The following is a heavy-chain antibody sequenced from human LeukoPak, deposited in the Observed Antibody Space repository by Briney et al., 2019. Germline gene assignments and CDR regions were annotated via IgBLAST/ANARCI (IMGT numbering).Heavy chain of an antibody. V-gene: IGHV3-23*01. CDR1: GFTFSSYA. CDR2: ISGSGGST. Sequence: VQPGGSLRLSCAASGFTFSSYAMSWVRQAPGKGLEWVSAISGSGGSTYYADSVKGRFTISRDNSKNTLYLQMNSLRAEDTAVYYCATIFSSSWTEDYWGQGTLVTVSS. J-gene: IGHJ4*02. D-gene: IGHD6-13*01. CDR3: ATIFSSSWTEDY.